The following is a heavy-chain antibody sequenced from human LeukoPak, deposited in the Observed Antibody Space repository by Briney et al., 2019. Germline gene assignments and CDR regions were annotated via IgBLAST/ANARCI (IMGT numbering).Heavy chain of an antibody. J-gene: IGHJ6*03. CDR3: AKDGRIAARRYYYYYYYMDV. D-gene: IGHD6-6*01. Sequence: GGSLRLSCAAAGFIFDDYAMRWVRHAPGKCLEWVSGISWNIGSIGYADSVQGRFTISRDNAKNSLYLQMNSLRAEDTALYYCAKDGRIAARRYYYYYYYMDVWGKGTTVTVS. V-gene: IGHV3-9*01. CDR2: ISWNIGSI. CDR1: GFIFDDYA.